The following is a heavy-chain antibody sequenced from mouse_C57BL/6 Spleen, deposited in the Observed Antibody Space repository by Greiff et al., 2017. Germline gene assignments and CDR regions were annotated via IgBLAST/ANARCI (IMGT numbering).Heavy chain of an antibody. V-gene: IGHV1-64*01. CDR3: ARKFILEKYFDY. CDR1: GYTFTSYW. J-gene: IGHJ2*01. CDR2: IHPNSGST. D-gene: IGHD1-1*01. Sequence: VQLQQPGAELVKPGASVKLSCKASGYTFTSYWMHWVKQRPGQGLEWIGMIHPNSGSTNYNEKFKSKATLTVDKSSSTAYMQLSSLTSEDSAVYYCARKFILEKYFDYWGQGTTLAVSS.